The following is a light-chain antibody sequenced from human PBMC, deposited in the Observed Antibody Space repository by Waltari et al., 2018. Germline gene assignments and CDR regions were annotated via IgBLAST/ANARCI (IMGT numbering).Light chain of an antibody. J-gene: IGLJ2*01. V-gene: IGLV3-19*01. CDR3: HSRDASGVGGS. Sequence: CQGNSLRSYYASWYQQRPGQAPRLVMFDQNNRPSGVPDRFSGSNSDNTASLTITGAQAEDEASYYCHSRDASGVGGSFGGGTKLTVL. CDR2: DQN. CDR1: SLRSYY.